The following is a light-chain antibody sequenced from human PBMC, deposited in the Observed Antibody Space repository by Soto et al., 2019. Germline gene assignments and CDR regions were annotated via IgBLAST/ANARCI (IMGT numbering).Light chain of an antibody. CDR2: DAS. CDR1: QSISSW. CDR3: QQYNSYSLYT. Sequence: DIQMTQSPSTLSASVGDRVTITCRASQSISSWLAWYQQKPGKAPKLLIYDASSLESGVPSRFSGSGSGTEFTISISSLQPDDFGTYYCQQYNSYSLYTFGQGTKLEIK. J-gene: IGKJ2*01. V-gene: IGKV1-5*01.